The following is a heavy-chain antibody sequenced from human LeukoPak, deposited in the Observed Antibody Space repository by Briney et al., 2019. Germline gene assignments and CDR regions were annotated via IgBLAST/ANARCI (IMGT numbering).Heavy chain of an antibody. J-gene: IGHJ4*02. Sequence: PGRSLRLSCAASGFTFSGYAMHWVRQAPGKGLEWVAVISYDGSNEYYADSVKGRFTISRDNSKNTLYLQMNSLSVEDTAVYYCARVVYYASGPFSYFDYWGQGTLVTVSS. CDR2: ISYDGSNE. CDR1: GFTFSGYA. CDR3: ARVVYYASGPFSYFDY. D-gene: IGHD3-10*01. V-gene: IGHV3-30-3*01.